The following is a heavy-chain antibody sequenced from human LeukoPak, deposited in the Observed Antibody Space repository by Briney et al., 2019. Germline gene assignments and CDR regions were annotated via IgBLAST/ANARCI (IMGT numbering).Heavy chain of an antibody. J-gene: IGHJ3*02. CDR3: AKGGRSGDAFDI. CDR1: GFTVSSYA. CDR2: ISGSGGST. Sequence: GGSLRLCCAASGFTVSSYAMSCGRLAPGKGVGWGSAISGSGGSTYYADSVKGRFTISRDNSKNTLYLQMNSLRAEDTAVYYCAKGGRSGDAFDIWGQGTMVTVSS. V-gene: IGHV3-23*01. D-gene: IGHD3-16*01.